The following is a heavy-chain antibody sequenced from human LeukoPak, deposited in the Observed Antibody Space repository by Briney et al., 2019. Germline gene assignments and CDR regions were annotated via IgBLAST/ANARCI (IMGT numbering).Heavy chain of an antibody. CDR1: GFTFSSYG. CDR2: IWYDGSNK. CDR3: ARDSGSLSIFDY. D-gene: IGHD1-26*01. Sequence: PGGSLRLSCAASGFTFSSYGMHWVRQAPGKGLEWVAVIWYDGSNKYYADSVKGRFTISRDNSKNTLYLQMNSLRAEDTAVYYCARDSGSLSIFDYWGQGTLVTVSS. V-gene: IGHV3-33*01. J-gene: IGHJ4*02.